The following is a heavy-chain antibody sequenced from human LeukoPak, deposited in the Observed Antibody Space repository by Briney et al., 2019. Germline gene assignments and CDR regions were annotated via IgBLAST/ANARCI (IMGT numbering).Heavy chain of an antibody. J-gene: IGHJ4*02. CDR1: GGSISTSSYY. D-gene: IGHD3-22*01. CDR3: ARAGGYDSSGYYYY. CDR2: IFYSGST. Sequence: SETLSLTCTVSGGSISTSSYYWGWVRQPPGKGLEWIGNIFYSGSTYYNPSLKSRVTISVDTSKNQFSLKLSSVTAADTAVYYCARAGGYDSSGYYYYWGQGTLVTVSS. V-gene: IGHV4-39*07.